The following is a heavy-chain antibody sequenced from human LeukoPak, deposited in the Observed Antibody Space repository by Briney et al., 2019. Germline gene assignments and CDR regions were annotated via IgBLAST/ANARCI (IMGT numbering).Heavy chain of an antibody. Sequence: ISGSGGSTYYADSVKGRFTISRDNSKNTLYLQMNSLRAEDTAVYYCAKDRHSSLASWYFDLWGRGTLVTVSS. D-gene: IGHD6-19*01. CDR2: ISGSGGST. J-gene: IGHJ2*01. CDR3: AKDRHSSLASWYFDL. V-gene: IGHV3-23*01.